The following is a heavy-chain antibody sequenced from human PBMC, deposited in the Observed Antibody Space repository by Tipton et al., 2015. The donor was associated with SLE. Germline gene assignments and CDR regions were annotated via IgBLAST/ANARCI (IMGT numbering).Heavy chain of an antibody. D-gene: IGHD7-27*01. Sequence: TLSLTCAVYGGSFSGYYWTWIRQPAGKGLEWIGRISASGSTNYNPSLKSRVTISVDTSKNQFSLKLSSVTAADTAVYYCASPQLGIDAFDIWGQGTMVTVSS. V-gene: IGHV4-59*10. CDR2: ISASGST. CDR1: GGSFSGYY. CDR3: ASPQLGIDAFDI. J-gene: IGHJ3*02.